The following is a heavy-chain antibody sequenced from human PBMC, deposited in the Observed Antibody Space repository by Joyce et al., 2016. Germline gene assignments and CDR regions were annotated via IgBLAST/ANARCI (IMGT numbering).Heavy chain of an antibody. CDR2: IYSGGHT. J-gene: IGHJ4*02. Sequence: EVQLVESGGGLSQPGGSLRLACVASGFTVSSNYMTWVRQAPGKGLQWVSTIYSGGHTFYADSVQGRFTISRDNSKNTLFLQMNSLRADDTAMYYCARERYSYGYFESWGQGTLVTVSS. D-gene: IGHD5-18*01. CDR3: ARERYSYGYFES. V-gene: IGHV3-53*01. CDR1: GFTVSSNY.